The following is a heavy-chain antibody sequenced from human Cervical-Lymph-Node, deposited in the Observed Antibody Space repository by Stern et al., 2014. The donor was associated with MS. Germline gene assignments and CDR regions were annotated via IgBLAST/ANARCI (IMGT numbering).Heavy chain of an antibody. CDR1: GGSISSSY. J-gene: IGHJ4*02. CDR3: ARHSTLTSYTAFDY. V-gene: IGHV4-59*01. CDR2: IHYSGST. D-gene: IGHD3-16*01. Sequence: VQLQESGPGLVKPSETLSLTCTVSGGSISSSYWTWIRQPPGKGLEYIGYIHYSGSTNYHPSLKSRVTISVDTSKNQFSLRLTSVTAADTAVYYCARHSTLTSYTAFDYWGQGALVTVSS.